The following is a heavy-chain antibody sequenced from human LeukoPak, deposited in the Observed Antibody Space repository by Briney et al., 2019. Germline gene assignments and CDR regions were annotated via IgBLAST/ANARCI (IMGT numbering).Heavy chain of an antibody. CDR3: ARDAVQTRSENWFDP. CDR1: GYTFTSYG. V-gene: IGHV1-18*01. J-gene: IGHJ5*02. D-gene: IGHD6-25*01. Sequence: ASVKVSCKASGYTFTSYGISWVRQAPGQGLEWMGWISAYNGNTNYAQKLQGRVTMTTDTSTSTAYMELRSLRSEDTAVYYCARDAVQTRSENWFDPWGQGTLVTVSS. CDR2: ISAYNGNT.